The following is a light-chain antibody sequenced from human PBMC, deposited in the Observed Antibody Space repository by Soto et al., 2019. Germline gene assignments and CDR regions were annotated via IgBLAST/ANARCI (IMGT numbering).Light chain of an antibody. CDR2: GTS. CDR1: QSVSSRN. J-gene: IGKJ2*01. V-gene: IGKV3-20*01. Sequence: EIVLTQSPGTLSLSPRERATLSCRASQSVSSRNLAWYQQKPGQAPRLLIYGTSSRATGIPDRFSGSGSVTHFTLTINRLEPEDFAVYYCQQYSDLPYTFGQGTKREV. CDR3: QQYSDLPYT.